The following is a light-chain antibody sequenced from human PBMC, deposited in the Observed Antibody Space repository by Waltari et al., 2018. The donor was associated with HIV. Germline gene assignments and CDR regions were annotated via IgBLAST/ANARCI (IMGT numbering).Light chain of an antibody. CDR1: QDISRD. CDR3: QQSHNIPLT. J-gene: IGKJ1*01. CDR2: GAS. V-gene: IGKV1-39*01. Sequence: DIQLTQSPSFLSASVGDRVSITCRASQDISRDLAWYQQKPGKAPQLLISGASSLQSGVPSRFRGSGSGTEFTLTISSLQPEDFATYFCQQSHNIPLTFGQGTKVEVK.